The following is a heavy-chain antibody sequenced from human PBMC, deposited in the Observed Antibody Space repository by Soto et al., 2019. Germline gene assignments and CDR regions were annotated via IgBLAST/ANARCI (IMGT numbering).Heavy chain of an antibody. CDR1: GGTFSSYA. V-gene: IGHV1-69*13. Sequence: SVKVSGKASGGTFSSYAISWVRQAPGQGLEWMGGIIPIFGTANYAQKFQGRVTITADESTSTAYMELSSLRSEDTAVYYCARGGRGYSYGYHYYYGMDVWGQGTTVTVSS. CDR2: IIPIFGTA. J-gene: IGHJ6*02. D-gene: IGHD5-18*01. CDR3: ARGGRGYSYGYHYYYGMDV.